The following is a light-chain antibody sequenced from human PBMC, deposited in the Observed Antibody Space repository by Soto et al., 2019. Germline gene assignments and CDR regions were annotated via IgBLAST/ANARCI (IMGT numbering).Light chain of an antibody. CDR3: AAWDDSLSGPV. CDR1: GSNIGSNA. CDR2: RNI. V-gene: IGLV1-47*01. Sequence: QPVLTQSPSASGTPGQRVTISCSGSGSNIGSNAVCWYQHLPGTAPKLLIFRNIQRPSWVPDRFSGSKSGTSASLAISCLRSEDEGDYYCAAWDDSLSGPVFGGGTKLTVL. J-gene: IGLJ2*01.